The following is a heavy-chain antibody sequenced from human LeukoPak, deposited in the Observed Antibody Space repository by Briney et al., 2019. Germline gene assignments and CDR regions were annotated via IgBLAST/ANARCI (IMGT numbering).Heavy chain of an antibody. CDR3: AKSPGGYSGPFGD. V-gene: IGHV3-30*02. Sequence: GGSLRLSCAASGFTFSNYAIHWVRQAPGKGLAGVAFIRYDGSNKYYVDSVKGRFTISRDNSKNTLYLQMNSLRVEDTAVYYCAKSPGGYSGPFGDWGQGTLVTVSS. CDR2: IRYDGSNK. CDR1: GFTFSNYA. D-gene: IGHD5-12*01. J-gene: IGHJ4*02.